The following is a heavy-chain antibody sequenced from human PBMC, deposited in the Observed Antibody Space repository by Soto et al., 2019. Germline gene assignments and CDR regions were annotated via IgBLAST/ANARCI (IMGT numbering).Heavy chain of an antibody. J-gene: IGHJ6*02. CDR1: GASIGSGY. V-gene: IGHV4-30-4*01. Sequence: SETLSLTCTVSGASIGSGYWSWVGQCPGKGLEWIGYIYYDGRTYYNPSLRSRITISVDTSKNQFSLKLSSVTAADTAVYYCARGGTMVRGVITVAGYGMDVWGQGTTVTVSS. CDR3: ARGGTMVRGVITVAGYGMDV. D-gene: IGHD3-10*01. CDR2: IYYDGRT.